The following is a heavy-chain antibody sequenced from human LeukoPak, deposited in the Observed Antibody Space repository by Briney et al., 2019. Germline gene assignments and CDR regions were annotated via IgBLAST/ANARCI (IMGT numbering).Heavy chain of an antibody. D-gene: IGHD6-13*01. CDR3: ARDSRYSSSLTGDY. V-gene: IGHV3-30*02. J-gene: IGHJ4*02. Sequence: GGSLRLSCAAPGFTFSSYGMHWVRQAPGKGLEWVAFIRYDGSNKYYADSVKGRFTISRDNSKNTLYLQMNSLRAEDTAVYYCARDSRYSSSLTGDYWGQGTLVTVSS. CDR2: IRYDGSNK. CDR1: GFTFSSYG.